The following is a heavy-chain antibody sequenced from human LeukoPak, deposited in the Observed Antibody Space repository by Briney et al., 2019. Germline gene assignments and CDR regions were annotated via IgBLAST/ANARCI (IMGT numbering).Heavy chain of an antibody. CDR3: ARDPHYAYFDY. CDR2: INSDGSST. CDR1: GFIFKTYW. J-gene: IGHJ4*02. Sequence: PGGSLRLSCAASGFIFKTYWMHWVRQVPGQGLVWVSRINSDGSSTSFADSVKGRFGISRDNDRNTLYLQMNSLRAEDTAVYFCARDPHYAYFDYWGQGTLVTVSS. D-gene: IGHD2-2*01. V-gene: IGHV3-74*01.